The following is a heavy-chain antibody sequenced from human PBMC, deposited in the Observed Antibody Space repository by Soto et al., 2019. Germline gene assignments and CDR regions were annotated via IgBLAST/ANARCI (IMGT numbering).Heavy chain of an antibody. V-gene: IGHV3-66*01. Sequence: GGSLRLSCAASGFTVSRSYMNWVRQAPGRGLEWDSVMYSGGNTYYSDSVKGRFTISRDTSKNTLYLQMNSLRTEDTAVYYCAREWFGEFNLYAPWGQGTLVTGSS. CDR1: GFTVSRSY. J-gene: IGHJ5*02. CDR2: MYSGGNT. CDR3: AREWFGEFNLYAP. D-gene: IGHD3-10*01.